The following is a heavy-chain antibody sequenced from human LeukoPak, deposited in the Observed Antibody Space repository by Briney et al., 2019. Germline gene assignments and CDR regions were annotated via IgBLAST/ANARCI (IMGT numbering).Heavy chain of an antibody. CDR1: GGTFRSYA. J-gene: IGHJ4*02. CDR3: ARSYRRCSATSCYCEFDY. CDR2: IIPIFGTA. Sequence: EASVKVSCKASGGTFRSYAISWVRQAPGQGLEWMRGIIPIFGTANYAQKFQGRVTITADESTSTAYLGLSSLRSEDTAVYYCARSYRRCSATSCYCEFDYWGQGTLVTVSS. D-gene: IGHD2-15*01. V-gene: IGHV1-69*13.